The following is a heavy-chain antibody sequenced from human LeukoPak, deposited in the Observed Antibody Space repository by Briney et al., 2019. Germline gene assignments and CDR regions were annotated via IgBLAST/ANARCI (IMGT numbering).Heavy chain of an antibody. J-gene: IGHJ4*02. CDR1: GYSISSGYY. CDR3: ARVDDFWSGYMYYFDY. V-gene: IGHV4-38-2*01. D-gene: IGHD3-3*01. CDR2: IYHSGST. Sequence: SETPSLTCAVSGYSISSGYYWGWIRQPLGKGLEWIGSIYHSGSTYYNPSLKSRVTISVDTSKNQFSLKLSSVTAADTAVYYCARVDDFWSGYMYYFDYWGQGTLVTVSS.